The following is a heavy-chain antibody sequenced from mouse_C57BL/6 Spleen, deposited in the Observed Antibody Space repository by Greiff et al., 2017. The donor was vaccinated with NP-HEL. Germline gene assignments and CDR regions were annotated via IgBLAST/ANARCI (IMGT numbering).Heavy chain of an antibody. J-gene: IGHJ1*03. D-gene: IGHD1-1*01. CDR2: ISSGGSYT. CDR1: GFTFSSYG. V-gene: IGHV5-6*01. Sequence: EVKLMESGGDLVKPGGSLKLSCAASGFTFSSYGMSWVRQTPDKRLEWVATISSGGSYTYYPDSVKGRFTISRDNAKNTLYLQMSSLKSEDTAMYYCARHKDGSSSYWYFDVWGTGTTVTVSS. CDR3: ARHKDGSSSYWYFDV.